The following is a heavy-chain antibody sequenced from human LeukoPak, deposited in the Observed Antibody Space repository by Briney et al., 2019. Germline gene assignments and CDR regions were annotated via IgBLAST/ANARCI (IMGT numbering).Heavy chain of an antibody. J-gene: IGHJ4*02. CDR3: AKSLDSAY. Sequence: PGGSLRLSCAASGFIFSSYEMTWVRQAPGKGLEWASYISSSGSTNYYADSVKGRFTISRDNSKNTLYLQMNSLRAEDTAVYYCAKSLDSAYWGQGTLVTVSS. V-gene: IGHV3-48*03. CDR2: ISSSGSTN. CDR1: GFIFSSYE.